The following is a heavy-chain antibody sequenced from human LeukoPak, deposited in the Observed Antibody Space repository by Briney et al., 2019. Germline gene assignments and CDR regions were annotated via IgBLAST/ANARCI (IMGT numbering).Heavy chain of an antibody. CDR2: IYSGGST. Sequence: GGSLRLSCAASGFTVSSNYMSWVRQAPGKGLEWVSVIYSGGSTYYADSVKGRFTISRDNSKNTLYLQMNSLRAEDTAVYYCASEVFLPYDSSGYYGYWGQGTLVTVSS. J-gene: IGHJ4*02. V-gene: IGHV3-53*01. CDR1: GFTVSSNY. CDR3: ASEVFLPYDSSGYYGY. D-gene: IGHD3-22*01.